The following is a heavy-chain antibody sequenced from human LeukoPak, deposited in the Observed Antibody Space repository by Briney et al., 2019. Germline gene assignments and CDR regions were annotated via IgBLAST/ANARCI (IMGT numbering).Heavy chain of an antibody. Sequence: ASVKVSCRASGYTFTGYYMHWVRQAPGQGLEWMGWINPNSGGTNYAQKFQGRVTMTRDTSISTAYMELSRLRSDDTAVYYCARDRVGEERVTLYNWFDPWGQGTLVTVSS. V-gene: IGHV1-2*02. CDR2: INPNSGGT. J-gene: IGHJ5*02. CDR1: GYTFTGYY. CDR3: ARDRVGEERVTLYNWFDP. D-gene: IGHD5-18*01.